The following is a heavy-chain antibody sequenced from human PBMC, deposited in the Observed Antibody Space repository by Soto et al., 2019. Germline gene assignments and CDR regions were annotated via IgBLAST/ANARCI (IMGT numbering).Heavy chain of an antibody. Sequence: EVQLVESGGGLVKPGGSLRLSCAASGFTFSSYSMNWVRQAPGKGLEWVSSISSSSSYIYYADAVKGRFTITRDNAKNSLDRQMSSMRAEDTAVYYCAREGDQYSSWGSYFDYWGQGTLVTVSS. J-gene: IGHJ4*02. CDR2: ISSSSSYI. D-gene: IGHD6-6*01. CDR3: AREGDQYSSWGSYFDY. CDR1: GFTFSSYS. V-gene: IGHV3-21*01.